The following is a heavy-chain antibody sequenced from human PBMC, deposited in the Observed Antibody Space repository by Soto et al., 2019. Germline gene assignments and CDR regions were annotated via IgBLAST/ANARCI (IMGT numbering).Heavy chain of an antibody. D-gene: IGHD7-27*01. CDR2: MTPNTGNT. V-gene: IGHV1-8*01. Sequence: QVQLVQSGAEAKKPGASVKVSCKASGYTFTSFDINWVRQATGQGLEWLGWMTPNTGNTGYVQKFQGRITMTRDSSTSTAYMELNSLTYEDSAVYYCARNKWGTGDFELWGHRTLVTVSS. J-gene: IGHJ4*01. CDR3: ARNKWGTGDFEL. CDR1: GYTFTSFD.